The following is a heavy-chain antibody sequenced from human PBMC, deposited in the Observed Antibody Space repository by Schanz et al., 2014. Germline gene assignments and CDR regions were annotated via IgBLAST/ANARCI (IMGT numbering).Heavy chain of an antibody. J-gene: IGHJ4*01. CDR1: GFPFNEYG. CDR3: AKDGIMVQGVIWQRYFDS. V-gene: IGHV3-9*01. D-gene: IGHD3-10*01. Sequence: EVQLVESGGGLVQPGRSLRLSCAASGFPFNEYGMLWVRQAPGKGLEWVSSISWNSGSIDYADSVKGRFTISRDNAKNSLYLQMNSLRAEDTALYYCAKDGIMVQGVIWQRYFDSWGNGTLVAASS. CDR2: ISWNSGSI.